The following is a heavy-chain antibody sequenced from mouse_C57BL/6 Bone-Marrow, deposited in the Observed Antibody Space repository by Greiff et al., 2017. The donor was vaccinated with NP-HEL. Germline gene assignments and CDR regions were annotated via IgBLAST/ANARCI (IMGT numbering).Heavy chain of an antibody. CDR2: IDPENGDT. CDR1: GFNIKDDY. CDR3: TTLRGAMDY. J-gene: IGHJ4*01. Sequence: EVKLEESGAELVRPGASVKLSCTASGFNIKDDYMHWVKQRPEQGLEWIGWIDPENGDTEYASKFQGKATITADTSSNTAYLQLSSLTSEDTAVYYCTTLRGAMDYWGQGTSVTVSS. V-gene: IGHV14-4*01.